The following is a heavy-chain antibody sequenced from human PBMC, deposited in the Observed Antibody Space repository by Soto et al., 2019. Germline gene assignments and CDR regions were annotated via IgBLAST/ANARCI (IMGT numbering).Heavy chain of an antibody. CDR1: GYMFTTYA. D-gene: IGHD6-19*01. J-gene: IGHJ4*02. CDR2: INPANGKT. V-gene: IGHV1-3*01. Sequence: ASVKVSCKASGYMFTTYAIHWVRQAPGHRLEWMGWINPANGKTKSSQKYQGRVTFTRDTSATTAYMELTSLTPEDTAVYYCARHAAQWVVLGTVDYWGQGTLVTVYS. CDR3: ARHAAQWVVLGTVDY.